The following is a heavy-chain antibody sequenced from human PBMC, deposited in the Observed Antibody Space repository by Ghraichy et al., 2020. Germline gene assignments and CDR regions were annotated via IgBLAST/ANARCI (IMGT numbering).Heavy chain of an antibody. CDR2: IIPIFGTA. V-gene: IGHV1-69*01. Sequence: KVSCKASGGTFSSYAISWVRQAPGQGLEWMGGIIPIFGTANYAQKFQGRVTITADESTSTAYMELSSLRSEDTAVYYCARGSAITYYFDYWGQGTLVTVSS. CDR3: ARGSAITYYFDY. CDR1: GGTFSSYA. J-gene: IGHJ4*02. D-gene: IGHD5-18*01.